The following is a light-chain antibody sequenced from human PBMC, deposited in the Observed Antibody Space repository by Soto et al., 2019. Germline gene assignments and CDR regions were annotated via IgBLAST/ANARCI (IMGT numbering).Light chain of an antibody. CDR1: QSVSSSF. CDR3: QQYGSSPWT. CDR2: GAS. J-gene: IGKJ1*01. V-gene: IGKV3-20*01. Sequence: EIVLTQSPGTLSLSPGERATLSCRASQSVSSSFLAWYQQKPGQAPRLLIYGASSRATGIPDRFSGSGSGTDFTLTISGLEAEDLAVYYCQQYGSSPWTFGQGTKVEIK.